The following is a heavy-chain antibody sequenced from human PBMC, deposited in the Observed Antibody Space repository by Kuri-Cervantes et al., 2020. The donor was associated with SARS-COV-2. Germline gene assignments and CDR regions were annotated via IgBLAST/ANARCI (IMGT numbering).Heavy chain of an antibody. Sequence: SETLSLTCAVSGYSISSGYYWGWIRQPPGKGLEWIGSIYYSGSTYYNPSLKSRVTISVDTSKNQFSLKLSSVTAADTAVYYCASDYIAVAGTGDYWGQGTLVTVSS. V-gene: IGHV4-38-2*01. J-gene: IGHJ4*02. CDR2: IYYSGST. CDR1: GYSISSGYY. CDR3: ASDYIAVAGTGDY. D-gene: IGHD6-19*01.